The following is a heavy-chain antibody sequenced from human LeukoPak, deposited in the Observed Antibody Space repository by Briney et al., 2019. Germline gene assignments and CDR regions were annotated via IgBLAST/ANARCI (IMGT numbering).Heavy chain of an antibody. CDR1: GFTFSSYA. CDR3: ARGQRTVGSYYYMDV. Sequence: GGSLRLSCAASGFTFSSYAMSWVRQAPGKGLEWVSYISIGSSTIYYADSVKGRFTISRDNAKNSLYLQMNILRAEDTAVYYCARGQRTVGSYYYMDVWGKGTTVTVSS. D-gene: IGHD1-26*01. J-gene: IGHJ6*03. CDR2: ISIGSSTI. V-gene: IGHV3-48*01.